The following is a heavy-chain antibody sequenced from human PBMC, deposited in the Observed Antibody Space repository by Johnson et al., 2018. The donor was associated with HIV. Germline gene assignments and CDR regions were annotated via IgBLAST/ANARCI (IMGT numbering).Heavy chain of an antibody. D-gene: IGHD2-15*01. Sequence: VQLVESGGGLVQPGGSLRLSCAASGFIFSSYWMSWVRQAPGRGLEWVANIKQDGSEKYYVDSVKGRFSISRDNAKNSLFLQMNSLRAEDTAVYYCARDGAIPPGQYCSGGSCHGGDAFDIWGQWTMVTVSS. CDR1: GFIFSSYW. J-gene: IGHJ3*02. V-gene: IGHV3-7*01. CDR3: ARDGAIPPGQYCSGGSCHGGDAFDI. CDR2: IKQDGSEK.